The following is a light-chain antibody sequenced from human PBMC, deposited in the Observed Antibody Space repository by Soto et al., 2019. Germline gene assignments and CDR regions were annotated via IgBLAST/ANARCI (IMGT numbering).Light chain of an antibody. CDR1: QGISSA. CDR2: DAS. CDR3: QQFNSYPFT. Sequence: AIQLTQSPSSLSASVGDRVTITCRASQGISSALAWYQQKPGKAPKLLIYDASSLESGVPSRFSGSRSGTDFTPTISSLQPEDFATYYCQQFNSYPFTFGQGTRLEIK. V-gene: IGKV1-13*02. J-gene: IGKJ5*01.